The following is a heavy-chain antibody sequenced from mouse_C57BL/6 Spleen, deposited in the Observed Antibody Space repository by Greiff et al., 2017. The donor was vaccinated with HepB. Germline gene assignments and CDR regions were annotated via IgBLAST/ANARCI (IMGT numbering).Heavy chain of an antibody. CDR3: ARHGSSGDYFDY. CDR2: IYPGDGDT. V-gene: IGHV1-82*01. D-gene: IGHD1-1*01. CDR1: GYAFSSSW. J-gene: IGHJ2*01. Sequence: QVQLQQSGPELVKPGASVKISCKASGYAFSSSWMNWVKQRPGKGLEWIGRIYPGDGDTNYNGKFKGKATLTADKSSSTAYMQLSSLTSEDSAVYFCARHGSSGDYFDYWGQGTTLTVSS.